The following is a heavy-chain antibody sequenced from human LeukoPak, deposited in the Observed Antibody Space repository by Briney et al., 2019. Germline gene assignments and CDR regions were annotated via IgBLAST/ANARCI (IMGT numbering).Heavy chain of an antibody. Sequence: PSETLSLTCAVSGGSISSGGYSWSWIRQPPGKGLEWIGYIYHSGSTYYNPSLKSRVTISVDTSKNQFSLKLSSVSAADTAVYYCARGLISGAWSYFDYWGRGTRVTVSS. D-gene: IGHD6-19*01. V-gene: IGHV4-30-2*01. CDR2: IYHSGST. J-gene: IGHJ4*02. CDR1: GGSISSGGYS. CDR3: ARGLISGAWSYFDY.